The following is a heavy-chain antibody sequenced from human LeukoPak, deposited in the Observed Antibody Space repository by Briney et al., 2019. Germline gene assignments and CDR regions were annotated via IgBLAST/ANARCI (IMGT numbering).Heavy chain of an antibody. V-gene: IGHV4-4*07. CDR1: GGSISSYY. CDR3: VSVPATMRTFLY. Sequence: SETLSLTCTVSGGSISSYYWSWIRQPAGTGLEWIGRIYTSGSTNYNPSLKSRVTMSVDTSKNQFSLKLSSVTAADTAVYYCVSVPATMRTFLYWGPGTLVTVSS. CDR2: IYTSGST. J-gene: IGHJ4*02. D-gene: IGHD2-2*01.